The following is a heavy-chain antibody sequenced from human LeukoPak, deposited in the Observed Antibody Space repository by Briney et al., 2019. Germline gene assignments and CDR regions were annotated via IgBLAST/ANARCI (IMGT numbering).Heavy chain of an antibody. CDR1: GGSFSGYY. D-gene: IGHD3-10*01. V-gene: IGHV4-34*01. Sequence: SETLSLTGAVFGGSFSGYYWIWIRHPPGNGLEWIVEINHSGSINYNSYLQSRVTISVDTSKNKFYLKVSSVTAADTAVYYCARRMGRRFGERYYYSHYMDVWGKGTTVTISS. CDR2: INHSGSI. CDR3: ARRMGRRFGERYYYSHYMDV. J-gene: IGHJ6*03.